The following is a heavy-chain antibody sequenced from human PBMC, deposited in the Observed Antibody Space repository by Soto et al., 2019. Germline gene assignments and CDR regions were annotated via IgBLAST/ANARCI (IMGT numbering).Heavy chain of an antibody. V-gene: IGHV3-23*01. CDR2: LSDSVGTT. D-gene: IGHD3-22*01. CDR3: AKHLIGGRLQSPFDL. CDR1: GFSFGTYT. J-gene: IGHJ4*02. Sequence: GGSLRLSCAVSGFSFGTYTVNWVRQAQGMGLEWVSGLSDSVGTTHYAYSVKGRFTISRDKSKNTLYLQMNNLRAEDTAVYYCAKHLIGGRLQSPFDLWGQGTQVTVSS.